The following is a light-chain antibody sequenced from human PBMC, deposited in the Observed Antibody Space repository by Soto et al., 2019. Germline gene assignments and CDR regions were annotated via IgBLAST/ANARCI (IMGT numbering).Light chain of an antibody. CDR1: QAVNTR. Sequence: EIVLTQSPATLSSFPGDRVTLSCRASQAVNTRLAWYQHKPGQAPRLLIYLASNRAAGVPARFSGSGSGTDFTLTISDVEPEDFAVYYCQQYGSSSWTFGQGPKVDIK. V-gene: IGKV3D-11*03. CDR2: LAS. J-gene: IGKJ1*01. CDR3: QQYGSSSWT.